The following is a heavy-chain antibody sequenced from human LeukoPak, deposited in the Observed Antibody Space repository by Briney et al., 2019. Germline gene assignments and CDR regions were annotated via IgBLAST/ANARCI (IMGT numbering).Heavy chain of an antibody. J-gene: IGHJ4*02. CDR3: ARAPRGLSSDY. Sequence: ASVKVSCKASGYTFNSFTINWVRQAPGQGLEWMGWINTNTGNPTYAQGFTGRFVFSLDTSVSTAYLQISSLKAEDTAVYYCARAPRGLSSDYWGQGTLVTVSS. D-gene: IGHD3-16*02. CDR2: INTNTGNP. V-gene: IGHV7-4-1*02. CDR1: GYTFNSFT.